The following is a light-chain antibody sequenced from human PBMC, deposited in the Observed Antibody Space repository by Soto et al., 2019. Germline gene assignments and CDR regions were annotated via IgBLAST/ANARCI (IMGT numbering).Light chain of an antibody. CDR3: QQRSNWPPVT. CDR2: DAS. J-gene: IGKJ4*01. Sequence: EFVLTQSPGTLSLSPGERATLSCRASQTVRNNYLAWYQQKPGQAPRLLIYDASNRATGIPARFSGSGSGTDFTLTISSLEPEDFGVYYCQQRSNWPPVTFGGGTKVDIK. V-gene: IGKV3-11*01. CDR1: QTVRNNY.